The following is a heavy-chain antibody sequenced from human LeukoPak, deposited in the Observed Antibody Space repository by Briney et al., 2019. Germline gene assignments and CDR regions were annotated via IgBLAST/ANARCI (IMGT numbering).Heavy chain of an antibody. J-gene: IGHJ4*02. CDR2: ISSDGGRT. V-gene: IGHV3-64D*09. D-gene: IGHD1-26*01. CDR3: VKDPSGNYFYFDY. Sequence: QTGGSLRLSCSASGFTFSSFAMFWVRQAPGKGLEYVSGISSDGGRTNYADSVKARFTISRDNSKVTLYLQMTSLRPEDTAIYYCVKDPSGNYFYFDYWGQGTLVAVSS. CDR1: GFTFSSFA.